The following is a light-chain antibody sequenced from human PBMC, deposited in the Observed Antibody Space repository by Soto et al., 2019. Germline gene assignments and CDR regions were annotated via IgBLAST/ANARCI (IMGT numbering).Light chain of an antibody. CDR3: QQGVSFPWT. V-gene: IGKV1-12*01. J-gene: IGKJ1*01. CDR2: GAS. Sequence: DIQLTQSPSSVSASVGDRVTITCRASQGLNNFLAWYQQAPGKAPSVLIYGASNLQSGGPSRFSGSGSGTEFTLTISSLQPEDFATYYWQQGVSFPWTFGPGTKVEI. CDR1: QGLNNF.